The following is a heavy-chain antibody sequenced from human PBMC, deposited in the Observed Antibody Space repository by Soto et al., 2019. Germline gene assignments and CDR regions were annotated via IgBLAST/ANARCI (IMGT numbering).Heavy chain of an antibody. J-gene: IGHJ4*02. CDR2: IYYSGST. V-gene: IGHV4-30-4*08. D-gene: IGHD3-3*01. CDR3: ARVDYDFWSGYYNFDY. CDR1: GVSISSGGYY. Sequence: SETLSLTCSVSGVSISSGGYYWTWIRQPPGKGLEWIGYIYYSGSTYYNPSLKGRVTISVDTSKNQFSLKLSSVTAADTAVYYCARVDYDFWSGYYNFDYWGQGTLVTVSS.